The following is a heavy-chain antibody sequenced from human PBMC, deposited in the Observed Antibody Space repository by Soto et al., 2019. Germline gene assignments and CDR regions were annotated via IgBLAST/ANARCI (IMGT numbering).Heavy chain of an antibody. J-gene: IGHJ4*02. CDR1: GDSISSYY. Sequence: SETLSLTCTVSGDSISSYYWSWIRQPPGKGLEWIGYIHYSGSTNYNPSLKSRVTISVDTSKNQFSLKLSSVTAADTAVYYCARERLEGKEDTAMGYFDYWGQGTLVTVSS. CDR2: IHYSGST. D-gene: IGHD5-18*01. V-gene: IGHV4-59*12. CDR3: ARERLEGKEDTAMGYFDY.